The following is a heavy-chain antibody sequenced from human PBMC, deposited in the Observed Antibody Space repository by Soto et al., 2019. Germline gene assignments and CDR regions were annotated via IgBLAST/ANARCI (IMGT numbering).Heavy chain of an antibody. V-gene: IGHV3-33*01. D-gene: IGHD1-26*01. Sequence: GGSLRLSCAASGVSFSGYGMHWVRPAPGKGLEWVAVIWYDGSNKYYADSVKGRFTISRDNSKNTLYLQMNSLRAEDTAVYYCARDWRVGATIRHYFDYWGQGTLVTVSS. CDR1: GVSFSGYG. CDR3: ARDWRVGATIRHYFDY. J-gene: IGHJ4*02. CDR2: IWYDGSNK.